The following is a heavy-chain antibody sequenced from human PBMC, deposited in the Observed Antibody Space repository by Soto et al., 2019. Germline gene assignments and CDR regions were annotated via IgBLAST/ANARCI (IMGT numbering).Heavy chain of an antibody. CDR3: AIAQGVGYPDPFMFDP. CDR2: ISAYDGNT. D-gene: IGHD5-12*01. Sequence: ASVKVSCEASGYTFTSYDISWVRQAPGQGLEWMGWISAYDGNTNYAQKLQGRVTMTTDTSTSTAYMELRSLRSEDTAVYYCAIAQGVGYPDPFMFDPWGEGTMVTVYS. V-gene: IGHV1-18*04. J-gene: IGHJ5*02. CDR1: GYTFTSYD.